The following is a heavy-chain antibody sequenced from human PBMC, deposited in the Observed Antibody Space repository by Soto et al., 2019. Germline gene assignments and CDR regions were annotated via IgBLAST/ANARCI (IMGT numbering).Heavy chain of an antibody. Sequence: GGSLRLSCAASGFTFSSYSMNWVRQAPGKGLEWVSYISSSSSTIYYADSVKGRFTISRDNAKNSLYLQMNSLRDEDTAVYYCARDLKGSYCSSTSCYGQWGQGTLVTVSS. V-gene: IGHV3-48*02. D-gene: IGHD2-2*01. J-gene: IGHJ4*02. CDR1: GFTFSSYS. CDR3: ARDLKGSYCSSTSCYGQ. CDR2: ISSSSSTI.